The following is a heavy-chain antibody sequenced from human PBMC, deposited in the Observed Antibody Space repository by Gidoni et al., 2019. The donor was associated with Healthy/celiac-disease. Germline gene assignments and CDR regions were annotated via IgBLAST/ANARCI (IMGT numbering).Heavy chain of an antibody. Sequence: SYDGSNKYYAEAANGRFTISRDNSKNTLYLPMNSLRDEDTYVYYCARGGESDRRVGPQAPRGVMIDYWGQGTLVTVSS. J-gene: IGHJ4*02. V-gene: IGHV3-30-3*01. CDR3: ARGGESDRRVGPQAPRGVMIDY. D-gene: IGHD3-10*01. CDR2: SYDGSNK.